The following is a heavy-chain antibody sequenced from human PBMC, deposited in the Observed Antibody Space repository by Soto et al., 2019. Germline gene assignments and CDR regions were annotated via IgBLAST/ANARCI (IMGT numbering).Heavy chain of an antibody. CDR1: GSSFSSHA. CDR2: IIPVFGTP. V-gene: IGHV1-69*06. CDR3: ARGGALSTSWYWGDGLDS. Sequence: QVQLEQSGSEVKKSGSSVTVSCKASGSSFSSHAITWVRQAPGQGLEWMRGIIPVFGTPSYAQKFQGRVTISADKSTNTSYLELRSLRSEDTAVYYCARGGALSTSWYWGDGLDSWGQGTQVTVSS. J-gene: IGHJ4*02. D-gene: IGHD6-13*01.